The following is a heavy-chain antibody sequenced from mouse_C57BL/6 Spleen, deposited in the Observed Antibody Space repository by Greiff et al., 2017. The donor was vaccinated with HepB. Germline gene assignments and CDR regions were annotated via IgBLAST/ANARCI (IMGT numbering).Heavy chain of an antibody. CDR2: ISYDGSN. CDR3: ARAYDGLSDY. Sequence: EVQLVESGPGLVKPSQSLSLTCSVTGYSITSGYYWNWIRQFPGNKLEWMGYISYDGSNNYNPSLKNRISITRDTSKNQFFLKLNSVTTEDTATYYCARAYDGLSDYWGQGTTLTVSS. J-gene: IGHJ2*01. CDR1: GYSITSGYY. D-gene: IGHD2-3*01. V-gene: IGHV3-6*01.